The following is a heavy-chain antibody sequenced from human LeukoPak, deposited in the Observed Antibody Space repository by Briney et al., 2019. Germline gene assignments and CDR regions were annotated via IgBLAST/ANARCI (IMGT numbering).Heavy chain of an antibody. Sequence: SETLSLTCTVSGGSISSGGYYWSWIRQPPGKGLEWIGYIYHSGSTYYNPSLKSRVTISVDRSKNQFSLKLSSVTAADTAVYYCAREHLPYYYDSSGYQGGMDVWGQGTTVTVSS. V-gene: IGHV4-30-2*01. CDR2: IYHSGST. CDR1: GGSISSGGYY. CDR3: AREHLPYYYDSSGYQGGMDV. D-gene: IGHD3-22*01. J-gene: IGHJ6*02.